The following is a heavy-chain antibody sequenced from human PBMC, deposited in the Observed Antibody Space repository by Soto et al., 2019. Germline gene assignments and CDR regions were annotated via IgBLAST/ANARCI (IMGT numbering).Heavy chain of an antibody. CDR2: IYWDDGK. J-gene: IGHJ1*01. D-gene: IGHD3-10*01. Sequence: QITLKESGPTLVKPTQTLTLTCTFSGFSLSTSGVGVGWIRQPPGKALEWLALIYWDDGKRYSPSLKSRLTITKDPSKSQVVLTMTNVDPVDTATYYWAHLVLLWFGELSAEYFQHWGQGTLVTVSS. CDR3: AHLVLLWFGELSAEYFQH. CDR1: GFSLSTSGVG. V-gene: IGHV2-5*02.